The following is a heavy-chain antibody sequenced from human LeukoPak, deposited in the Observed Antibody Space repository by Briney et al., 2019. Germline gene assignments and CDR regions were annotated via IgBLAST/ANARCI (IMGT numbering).Heavy chain of an antibody. J-gene: IGHJ4*02. V-gene: IGHV3-30*13. CDR1: GFTFSDYY. Sequence: PGGSLRLSCAASGFTFSDYYMSWIRQAPGKGLEWVAVISHDGNNKYYADSVKGRFTISRDNSKNRLYLEVTSLRVDDTAVYYCAKGGAARAVSVQYYWGQGTLVTVTS. CDR3: AKGGAARAVSVQYY. CDR2: ISHDGNNK. D-gene: IGHD6-6*01.